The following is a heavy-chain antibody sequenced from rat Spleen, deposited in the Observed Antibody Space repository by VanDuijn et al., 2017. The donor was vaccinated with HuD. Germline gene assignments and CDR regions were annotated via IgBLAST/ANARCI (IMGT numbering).Heavy chain of an antibody. D-gene: IGHD1-11*01. CDR1: GFTFSDYY. Sequence: EVQLVESGGGLVQPGGSLKLSCAASGFTFSDYYMAWVRQAPKKGLEWVASISYEGSGTYYGDSVKGRFTISRDNAKSTLYLQMNSLTSEDTATYYCARHGYGGYSGPFAYWGQGTLVTVSS. CDR3: ARHGYGGYSGPFAY. J-gene: IGHJ3*01. CDR2: ISYEGSGT. V-gene: IGHV5-22*01.